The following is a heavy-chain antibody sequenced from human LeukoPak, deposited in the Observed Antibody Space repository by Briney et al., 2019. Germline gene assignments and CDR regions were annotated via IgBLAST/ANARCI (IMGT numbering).Heavy chain of an antibody. D-gene: IGHD3-10*01. CDR1: GGFISSYY. V-gene: IGHV4-59*01. Sequence: SETLSLTCTLYGGFISSYYGSWIRQPPGEGLEWIGYIYYSGSTNYNTSLKCRVTISVDTSKIQFSLKLSSVTAADTAVYYCARGGMVRGDNWFDPWGQGTLVTVSS. J-gene: IGHJ5*02. CDR3: ARGGMVRGDNWFDP. CDR2: IYYSGST.